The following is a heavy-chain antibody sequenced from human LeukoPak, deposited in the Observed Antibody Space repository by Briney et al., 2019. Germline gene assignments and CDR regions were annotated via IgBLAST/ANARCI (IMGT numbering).Heavy chain of an antibody. CDR1: GYTFTSHE. Sequence: GASVKVSCKASGYTFTSHEIHWVRQATGQGFEWMGWMNPTSGDTGHVQKFQGRITMTRKASISTAYMELSGLGSDDTAVYYCARGRGIDLFQRFDFVLLWGQGTLVTVSS. CDR2: MNPTSGDT. J-gene: IGHJ4*02. D-gene: IGHD3-16*01. V-gene: IGHV1-8*01. CDR3: ARGRGIDLFQRFDFVLL.